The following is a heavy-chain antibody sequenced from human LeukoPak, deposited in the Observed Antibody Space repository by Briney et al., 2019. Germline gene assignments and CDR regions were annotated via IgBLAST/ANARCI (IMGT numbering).Heavy chain of an antibody. V-gene: IGHV4-31*03. J-gene: IGHJ4*02. CDR2: IYYSGST. Sequence: SQTLSLTCTVSGGSISSGDYYWSWIRQPPGKGLEWIGHIYYSGSTYYNPSLKSRVAISVDTSKNQFSLKVTSVTAADTAVYYCARGLHSTMPYWGYWGQGTLVTVSS. CDR3: ARGLHSTMPYWGY. CDR1: GGSISSGDYY. D-gene: IGHD2-2*01.